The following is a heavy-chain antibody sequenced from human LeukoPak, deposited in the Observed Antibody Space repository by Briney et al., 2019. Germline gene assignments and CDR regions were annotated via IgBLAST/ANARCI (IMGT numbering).Heavy chain of an antibody. J-gene: IGHJ6*03. CDR2: ISSSGSTI. D-gene: IGHD3-9*01. Sequence: GGSLRLSCAASGFTFSSYEMNWVRQAPGKGLEWVSYISSSGSTIYYADSVKGRFTISRDNAKNSLYLQMNSLRAEDTAVYYCAGAYYDILTGYDYYYYMDVWGKGTTVTISS. V-gene: IGHV3-48*03. CDR3: AGAYYDILTGYDYYYYMDV. CDR1: GFTFSSYE.